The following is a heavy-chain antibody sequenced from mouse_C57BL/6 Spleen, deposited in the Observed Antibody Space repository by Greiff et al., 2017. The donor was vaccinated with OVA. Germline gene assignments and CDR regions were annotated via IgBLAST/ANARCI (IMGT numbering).Heavy chain of an antibody. Sequence: VQLQQPGAELVMPGASVKPSCKASGYTFTSYWMHWVKQRPGQGLEWIGELDPSDSYTNYNQKFKGKSTLTVDKSSSTAYMQLSSLTSEDSAVYYCARVEIYYDYLAWFAYWGQGTLVTVSA. CDR2: LDPSDSYT. J-gene: IGHJ3*01. D-gene: IGHD2-4*01. CDR1: GYTFTSYW. CDR3: ARVEIYYDYLAWFAY. V-gene: IGHV1-69*01.